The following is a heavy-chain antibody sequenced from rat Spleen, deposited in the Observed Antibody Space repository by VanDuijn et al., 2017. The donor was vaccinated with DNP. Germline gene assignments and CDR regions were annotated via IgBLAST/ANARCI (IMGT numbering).Heavy chain of an antibody. V-gene: IGHV4-2*01. Sequence: EVKLVESGGGLVQPGRSLKLSCAASGFNFNEYWMGWVRQAPGKGLEWIGEINKDSSTMKYTPSLKDTFTISRDNAQNTLYLQMSRLGSEDTAIYYCVRESFGVDYWGHGVMVTVSS. CDR2: INKDSSTM. J-gene: IGHJ2*01. D-gene: IGHD4-3*01. CDR1: GFNFNEYW. CDR3: VRESFGVDY.